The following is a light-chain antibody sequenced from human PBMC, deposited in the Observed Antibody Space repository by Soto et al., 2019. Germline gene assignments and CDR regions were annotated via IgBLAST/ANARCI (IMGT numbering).Light chain of an antibody. CDR3: CSYAGNYIWV. J-gene: IGLJ3*02. Sequence: QSALTQPRSVSGSPGQSVTISCTGTSSDVGGYNNVSWYQQHPGKAPKLMIYDVSKWPSGVPDRFSGSKSGNTASLTIAGLQAEDEADYYCCSYAGNYIWVFGGGTKVTVL. V-gene: IGLV2-11*01. CDR1: SSDVGGYNN. CDR2: DVS.